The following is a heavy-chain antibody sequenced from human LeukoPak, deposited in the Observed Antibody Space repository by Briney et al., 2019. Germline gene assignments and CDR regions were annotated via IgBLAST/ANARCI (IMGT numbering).Heavy chain of an antibody. CDR1: GGSISSSSYY. CDR3: ARRGWFGELLHYYYYYGMDV. J-gene: IGHJ6*02. D-gene: IGHD3-10*01. CDR2: IYYSGST. V-gene: IGHV4-39*07. Sequence: SETLSLTCTVSGGSISSSSYYWGWIRQPPGKGLEWIGSIYYSGSTYYNPSLKSRVTISVDTSKNQFSLKLSSVTAADTAVYYCARRGWFGELLHYYYYYGMDVWGQGTTVTVSS.